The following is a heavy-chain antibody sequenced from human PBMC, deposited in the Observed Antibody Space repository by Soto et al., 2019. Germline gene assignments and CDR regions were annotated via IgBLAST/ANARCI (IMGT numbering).Heavy chain of an antibody. CDR3: AREGGCGGDCYGFWFDP. J-gene: IGHJ5*02. CDR1: GGSISSYY. V-gene: IGHV4-59*01. CDR2: IYYSGST. D-gene: IGHD2-21*02. Sequence: SETLSLTCTVSGGSISSYYWSWIRQPTGKGLEWIGYIYYSGSTNYNPSLKSRVTISVDTSKNQFSLKLSSVTAADTAVYYCAREGGCGGDCYGFWFDPWGQGTLVTVS.